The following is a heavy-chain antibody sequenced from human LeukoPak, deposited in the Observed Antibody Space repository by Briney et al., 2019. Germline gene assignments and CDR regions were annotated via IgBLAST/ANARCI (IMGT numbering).Heavy chain of an antibody. CDR1: GGSFSGYY. V-gene: IGHV4-34*01. J-gene: IGHJ5*02. CDR3: ARGPYCSGGSCYGAWFDP. CDR2: INHRGST. D-gene: IGHD2-15*01. Sequence: SETLSLTCAVYGGSFSGYYWSWIRQPPGKGLEWIGEINHRGSTNYNPSLKSRVTISVDTSKNQFSLKLSSVTAADTAVYYCARGPYCSGGSCYGAWFDPWGQGTLVTVSS.